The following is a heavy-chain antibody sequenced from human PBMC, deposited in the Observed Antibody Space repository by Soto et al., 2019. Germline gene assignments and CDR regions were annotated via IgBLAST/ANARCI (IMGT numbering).Heavy chain of an antibody. D-gene: IGHD4-17*01. J-gene: IGHJ6*02. V-gene: IGHV3-30-3*01. Sequence: QVQLVESGGGVVQPGRSLRLSCAASGFTFSSYAMHWVRQAPGKGLEWVAVISYDGSNKYYADSVKGRFTISRDNSKNTLYLQMNNLRAEDTAVYYCARYTVIPTRDYYGMDVWGQGTTVTVSS. CDR3: ARYTVIPTRDYYGMDV. CDR2: ISYDGSNK. CDR1: GFTFSSYA.